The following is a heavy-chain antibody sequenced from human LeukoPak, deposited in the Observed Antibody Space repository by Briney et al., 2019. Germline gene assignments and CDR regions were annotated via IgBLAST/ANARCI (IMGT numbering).Heavy chain of an antibody. CDR3: AKDYGDYGGAAYYYYYMDV. Sequence: PGGSLRLSCAASGFTFSSYGMHWVRRAPGKGLEWVAFIRYDGSNKYYADSVKGRFTISRDNSKNTLYLQMNSLRAEDTAVYYCAKDYGDYGGAAYYYYYMDVWGKGTTVTISS. V-gene: IGHV3-30*02. CDR1: GFTFSSYG. CDR2: IRYDGSNK. J-gene: IGHJ6*03. D-gene: IGHD4-17*01.